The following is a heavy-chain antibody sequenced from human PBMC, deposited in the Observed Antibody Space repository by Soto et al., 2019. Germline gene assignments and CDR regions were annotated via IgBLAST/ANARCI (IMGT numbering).Heavy chain of an antibody. CDR2: IGGYKGNT. V-gene: IGHV1-18*01. CDR3: ARGVGASYYFDY. Sequence: SSVKVSCKASRYTFTNYGVSWVRQAPGQGLEWMGWIGGYKGNTNDAQMLQGRVTMTTDTSTSTAYMELRSLRSDDTAVYYCARGVGASYYFDYWGQGTLVTVS. D-gene: IGHD1-26*01. J-gene: IGHJ4*02. CDR1: RYTFTNYG.